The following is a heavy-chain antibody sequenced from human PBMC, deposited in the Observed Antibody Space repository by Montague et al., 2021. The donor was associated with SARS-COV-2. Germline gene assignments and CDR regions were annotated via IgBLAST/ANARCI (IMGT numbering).Heavy chain of an antibody. CDR1: GGSISSSSYY. CDR2: IYYSGST. Sequence: SETLSLTCTVSGGSISSSSYYWGWIRQPPGKGLEWIGSIYYSGSTYYNPPLKSRVTISVDTSKNHFSLKLSSVAAADTAVYYCASHTYYYDSSGSDAFAIWGQGTMVTVSS. D-gene: IGHD3-22*01. V-gene: IGHV4-39*02. J-gene: IGHJ3*02. CDR3: ASHTYYYDSSGSDAFAI.